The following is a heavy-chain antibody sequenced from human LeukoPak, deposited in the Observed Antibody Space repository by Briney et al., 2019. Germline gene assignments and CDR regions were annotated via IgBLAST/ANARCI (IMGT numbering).Heavy chain of an antibody. J-gene: IGHJ4*02. V-gene: IGHV1-24*01. D-gene: IGHD3-3*01. CDR3: ARSGPFYFDY. CDR2: FDPEDGET. CDR1: GYTLTELS. Sequence: ASVKVSCKVSGYTLTELSMHWVRQAPGKGLEWMGGFDPEDGETIYAQKFQGRVTVTEGTSTDTAYMELSSLRSEDTAVYYCARSGPFYFDYWGQGTLVTVSS.